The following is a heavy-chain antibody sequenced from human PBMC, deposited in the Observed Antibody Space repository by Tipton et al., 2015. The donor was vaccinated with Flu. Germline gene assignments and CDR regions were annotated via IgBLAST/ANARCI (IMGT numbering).Heavy chain of an antibody. D-gene: IGHD4-11*01. CDR1: GDSMRSDYF. CDR2: IRYSGSP. V-gene: IGHV4-38-2*02. J-gene: IGHJ5*02. CDR3: ARRDYSSYVSDPKNWFDP. Sequence: TLSLTCTVSGDSMRSDYFWAWIRQAPGKGLEWIGNIRYSGSPHYNPSLKSRVTITVDTSKNQFSLRLTSMTAADTALYYCARRDYSSYVSDPKNWFDPWGQRTLVTVSS.